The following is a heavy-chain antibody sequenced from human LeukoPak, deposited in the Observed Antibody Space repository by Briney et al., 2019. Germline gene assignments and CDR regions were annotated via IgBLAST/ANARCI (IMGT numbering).Heavy chain of an antibody. V-gene: IGHV3-23*01. Sequence: PGGSLRLSCAASGFTFSTYAMSWVRQAPGKGLEWVSAISGSGGSTYYADSVKGRFTISGDNSKNTLYLQMNSLRAEDTAVYYCAKGEKYYYYYYMDVWGKGTTVTVSS. J-gene: IGHJ6*03. D-gene: IGHD1-26*01. CDR2: ISGSGGST. CDR1: GFTFSTYA. CDR3: AKGEKYYYYYYMDV.